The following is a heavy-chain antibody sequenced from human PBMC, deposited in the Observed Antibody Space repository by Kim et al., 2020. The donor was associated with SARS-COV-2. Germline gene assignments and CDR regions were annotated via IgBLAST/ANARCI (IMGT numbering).Heavy chain of an antibody. CDR2: IYYSGST. D-gene: IGHD3-22*01. J-gene: IGHJ5*02. CDR3: ARVFSSVVWFDP. V-gene: IGHV4-59*01. CDR1: GGSISSYY. Sequence: SETLSLTCTVSGGSISSYYWSWIRQHPGKGLEWIGYIYYSGSTNYNPSVKSRVTISVDTSKNQFSLKLSSVTAADTAVYYCARVFSSVVWFDPWGQGTRVTVSS.